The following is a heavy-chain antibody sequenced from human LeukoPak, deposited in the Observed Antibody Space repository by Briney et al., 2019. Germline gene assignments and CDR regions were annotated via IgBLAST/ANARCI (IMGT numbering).Heavy chain of an antibody. J-gene: IGHJ3*01. V-gene: IGHV4-4*07. CDR2: IYTSGST. CDR1: GGSISSYY. Sequence: SQTLSLTCTVSGGSISSYYWSWIRHPAGEGLEWIGRIYTSGSTNYNTSLKSRVTMSVDPSKIQFSLQLSSVTAADTAVYCGASDTIAAAGAFDLWGQGTMVTVSS. CDR3: ASDTIAAAGAFDL. D-gene: IGHD6-13*01.